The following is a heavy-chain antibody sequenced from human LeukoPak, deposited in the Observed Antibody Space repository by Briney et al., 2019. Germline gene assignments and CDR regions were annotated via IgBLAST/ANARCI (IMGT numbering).Heavy chain of an antibody. CDR2: INPNSGGT. CDR3: ARANALYCSSTSCLFDY. J-gene: IGHJ4*02. Sequence: ASVKVSCKASGYTFTGYYMHWVRRAPGQGLEWMAWINPNSGGTYYAQNFHDRITMTRDTSISTAYMELSRLRSDDTAIYYCARANALYCSSTSCLFDYWGQGTLVTVSS. V-gene: IGHV1-2*02. D-gene: IGHD2-2*01. CDR1: GYTFTGYY.